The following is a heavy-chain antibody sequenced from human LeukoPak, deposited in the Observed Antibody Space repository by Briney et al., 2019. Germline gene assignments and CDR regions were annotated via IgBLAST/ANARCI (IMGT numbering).Heavy chain of an antibody. J-gene: IGHJ4*02. CDR3: AKGRGIAARHDYFDY. D-gene: IGHD6-6*01. Sequence: GRSLRLSCAASGFTFSSYAMNWVSQAPGEGLEWVSAISGSGGSTYHADSVKGRCTISRDTSKYTLFLQMNSLRAEDAAVYYCAKGRGIAARHDYFDYWGQGTLVTVSS. CDR1: GFTFSSYA. CDR2: ISGSGGST. V-gene: IGHV3-23*01.